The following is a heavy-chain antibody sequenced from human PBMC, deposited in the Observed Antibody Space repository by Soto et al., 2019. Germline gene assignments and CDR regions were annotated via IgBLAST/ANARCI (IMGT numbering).Heavy chain of an antibody. CDR2: IVPMFGTS. D-gene: IGHD3-3*01. CDR3: NRGLEFDFWSGYL. CDR1: GGTSTRYA. J-gene: IGHJ4*02. Sequence: QERLVQSGAEVRKPGSSVKVSCKVTGGTSTRYAINWVRQAPGQGLEWMGGIVPMFGTSKYAQKFQGRVKISGDHSKDIGYMGLRSLRSGGPGVYYCNRGLEFDFWSGYLWGQGTLVSVSS. V-gene: IGHV1-69*01.